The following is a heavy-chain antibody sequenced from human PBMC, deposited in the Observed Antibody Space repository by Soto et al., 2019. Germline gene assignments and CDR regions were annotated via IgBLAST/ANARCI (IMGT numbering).Heavy chain of an antibody. CDR2: INHSGST. CDR3: ARGNGADWDY. D-gene: IGHD2-21*01. V-gene: IGHV4-34*01. Sequence: SQTLSLTCAVYGGSFSGYYWSWIRQPPGKGLEWIGEINHSGSTNYNPSLKSRVTISVDTSKNQFSLKLSSVTAADTAVYYCARGNGADWDYWGQGTLVTVSS. J-gene: IGHJ4*02. CDR1: GGSFSGYY.